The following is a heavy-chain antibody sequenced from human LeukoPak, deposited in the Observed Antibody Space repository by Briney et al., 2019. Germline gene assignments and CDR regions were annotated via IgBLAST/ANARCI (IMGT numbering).Heavy chain of an antibody. J-gene: IGHJ3*02. D-gene: IGHD6-13*01. CDR3: ARGVGVAAELVTFDI. CDR2: IYYSGST. CDR1: GGSISSSSYY. V-gene: IGHV4-39*07. Sequence: SETLSLTCTVSGGSISSSSYYWGWIRQPPGKGLEWIGSIYYSGSTYYNPSLKSRVTISVDTSKNQFSLKLSSVTAADTAVYYCARGVGVAAELVTFDIWGQGTMVTVSS.